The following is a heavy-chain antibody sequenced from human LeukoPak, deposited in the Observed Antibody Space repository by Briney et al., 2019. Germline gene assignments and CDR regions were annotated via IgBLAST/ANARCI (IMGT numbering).Heavy chain of an antibody. J-gene: IGHJ3*02. Sequence: ASVKFSCKASGGTFSSYAISCVRQAPGQGLEWMGGIIPIFGTANYAQKFQGRVTITTDESTSTAYMELSSLRSEDTAVYYCARGEASSSSSYAFDIWGQGTMVTVSS. CDR1: GGTFSSYA. CDR3: ARGEASSSSSYAFDI. CDR2: IIPIFGTA. V-gene: IGHV1-69*05. D-gene: IGHD6-6*01.